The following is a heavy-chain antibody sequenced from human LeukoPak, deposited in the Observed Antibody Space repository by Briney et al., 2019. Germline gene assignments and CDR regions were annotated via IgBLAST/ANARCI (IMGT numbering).Heavy chain of an antibody. J-gene: IGHJ6*02. CDR1: GFTFSSYA. CDR3: ARDLSVDSGSYGMDV. D-gene: IGHD3/OR15-3a*01. CDR2: ISYDGSNK. V-gene: IGHV3-30-3*01. Sequence: GGSLRLSCAASGFTFSSYAMHWVRQAPGKGLEWVAVISYDGSNKYYADSVKGRFTISRNNSKNTLYLQMNSLRAEDTAVYYCARDLSVDSGSYGMDVWGQGTTVTVSS.